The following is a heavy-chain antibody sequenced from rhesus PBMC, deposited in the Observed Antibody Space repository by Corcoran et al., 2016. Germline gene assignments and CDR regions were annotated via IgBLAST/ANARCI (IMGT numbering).Heavy chain of an antibody. CDR2: IYGSGGST. CDR3: ARDSYGSGYYTFDY. Sequence: QVQLQESGPGLVKPSETLSLTCTVSGGSISDGSYWSWIRQPPGKALEWMGRIYGSGGSTNYNPTRKSRVTISRDTSKNQFSLKLSSVTAADTAVYYCARDSYGSGYYTFDYWGQGVLVTVSS. D-gene: IGHD3-28*01. J-gene: IGHJ4*01. CDR1: GGSISDGSY. V-gene: IGHV4S7*01.